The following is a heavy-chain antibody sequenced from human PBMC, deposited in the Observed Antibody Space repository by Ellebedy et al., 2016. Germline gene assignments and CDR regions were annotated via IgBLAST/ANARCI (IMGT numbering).Heavy chain of an antibody. V-gene: IGHV5-10-1*01. CDR2: IDPSDSYT. D-gene: IGHD5-18*01. J-gene: IGHJ6*02. CDR3: ARTPAMVTGGGYYYGMDV. Sequence: GESLKISXKGSGYSFTSYWISWVRQMPGKGLEWMGRIDPSDSYTNYSPSFQGHVTISADKSISTAYLQWSSLKASDTAMYYCARTPAMVTGGGYYYGMDVWGQGTTVTVSS. CDR1: GYSFTSYW.